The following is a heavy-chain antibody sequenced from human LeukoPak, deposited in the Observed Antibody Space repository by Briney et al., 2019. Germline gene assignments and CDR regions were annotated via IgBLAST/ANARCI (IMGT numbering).Heavy chain of an antibody. CDR2: MNPNSGNT. CDR1: GYTFTSYD. Sequence: ASVKVSCKASGYTFTSYDINWVRQATGQGLEWMGWMNPNSGNTGYAQKFQGRVTMTRNTSISTAYMELSSLRSEDTAVYYCARGERGLSGVLTMVRGGFFVYWGQGTLVTVSS. J-gene: IGHJ4*02. CDR3: ARGERGLSGVLTMVRGGFFVY. D-gene: IGHD3-10*01. V-gene: IGHV1-8*01.